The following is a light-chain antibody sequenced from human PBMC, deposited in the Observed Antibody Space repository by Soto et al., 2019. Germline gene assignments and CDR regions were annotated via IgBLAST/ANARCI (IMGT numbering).Light chain of an antibody. CDR1: QSISSW. V-gene: IGKV1-5*01. Sequence: DIEMTQSPSTLSASVGDRVSITCRASQSISSWLAWYQQKPGKAPKLLIYVASSLESGVPSRFSGSGSGTQFTLSISSLQPDDFATYYCQQCDSYPYTFGQGTNLEIK. J-gene: IGKJ2*01. CDR3: QQCDSYPYT. CDR2: VAS.